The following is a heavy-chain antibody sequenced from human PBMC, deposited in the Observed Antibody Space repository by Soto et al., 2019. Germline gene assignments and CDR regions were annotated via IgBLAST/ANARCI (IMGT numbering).Heavy chain of an antibody. CDR1: GGSISSSSYY. D-gene: IGHD5-12*01. J-gene: IGHJ4*02. CDR2: IYYSGST. Sequence: SETLSLTCTVSGGSISSSSYYWGWIRQPPGKGLEWIGSIYYSGSTYYNPSLKSRVTISVDTSKNQFSLKLSSVTAADTAVYYCARVGVDIVAIDYWGQGTLVTVSS. CDR3: ARVGVDIVAIDY. V-gene: IGHV4-39*07.